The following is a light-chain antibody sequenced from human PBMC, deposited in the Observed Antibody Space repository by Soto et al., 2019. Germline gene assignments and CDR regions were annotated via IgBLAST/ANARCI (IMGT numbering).Light chain of an antibody. CDR2: AAS. J-gene: IGKJ4*01. V-gene: IGKV3-11*01. Sequence: VLTHSPATLALSPGERATLSCRASESISNYLAWYQNNSAQPLGPLIYAASNRATGIPARFSGSGSGTDFTLTISSLEPKDFAVSYCQKRSKWLVTFGGGKKVDIK. CDR1: ESISNY. CDR3: QKRSKWLVT.